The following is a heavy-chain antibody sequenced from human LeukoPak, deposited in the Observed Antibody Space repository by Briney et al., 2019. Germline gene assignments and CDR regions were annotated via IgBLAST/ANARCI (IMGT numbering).Heavy chain of an antibody. CDR2: IYHSGST. J-gene: IGHJ4*02. CDR1: GGSISSGGYS. CDR3: ARVIISYRSGSYKPYYFDY. D-gene: IGHD3-10*01. V-gene: IGHV4-30-2*01. Sequence: SETLSLTCAVSGGSISSGGYSWSWIRQPPGKGLEWIGYIYHSGSTYYNPSLKSRVTISVDRSKNQFSLKLSSVTAADTAVYYCARVIISYRSGSYKPYYFDYWGQGTLVTVSS.